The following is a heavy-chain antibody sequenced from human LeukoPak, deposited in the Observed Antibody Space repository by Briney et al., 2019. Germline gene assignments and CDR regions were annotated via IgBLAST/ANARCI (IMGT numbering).Heavy chain of an antibody. CDR2: IFHTGRT. CDR3: ATSSTWWDF. V-gene: IGHV4-4*02. D-gene: IGHD6-13*01. J-gene: IGHJ4*02. CDR1: GGSFGSSNW. Sequence: PSGTLSLTCAVSGGSFGSSNWWSWVRQPPGKGLEWIGEIFHTGRTNYNPSLKSRVTISVDKSKSQFSLKLSSVTAADTAVYYCATSSTWWDFWGQGTLVTVSS.